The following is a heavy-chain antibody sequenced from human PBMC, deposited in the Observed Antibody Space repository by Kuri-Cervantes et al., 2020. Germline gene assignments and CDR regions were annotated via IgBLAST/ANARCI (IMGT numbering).Heavy chain of an antibody. CDR3: ARWGVATNNAFDI. V-gene: IGHV4-59*01. D-gene: IGHD5-12*01. J-gene: IGHJ3*02. Sequence: SETLSLTCTVSSGSISNYYWSWIRQPPGKGLEWIGAIYHGGTTYYNPSLKSRATISVDTSKNQFSLKLSSVTAADTAVYYCARWGVATNNAFDIWGQGTVVTVSS. CDR1: SGSISNYY. CDR2: IYHGGTT.